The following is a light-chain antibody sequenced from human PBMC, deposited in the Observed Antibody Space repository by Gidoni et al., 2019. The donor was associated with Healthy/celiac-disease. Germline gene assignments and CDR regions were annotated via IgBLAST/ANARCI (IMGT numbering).Light chain of an antibody. CDR1: QSISSY. J-gene: IGKJ4*01. CDR3: QQSYSTPLT. Sequence: DIQMSRSPSSLSASVGERVTITCRASQSISSYLYWYQQKPGKAPKLLIYAASTLHSGVPSRFSGSGSGTDFTLTISSLQPEDFAIYYCQQSYSTPLTFGGXTKVEIK. CDR2: AAS. V-gene: IGKV1-39*01.